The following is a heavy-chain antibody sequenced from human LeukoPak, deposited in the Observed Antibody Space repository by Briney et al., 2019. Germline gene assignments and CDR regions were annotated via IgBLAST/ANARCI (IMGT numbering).Heavy chain of an antibody. CDR3: ASYDSYSSSWHYFDY. Sequence: PSQTLSLTCTVSGGSISSGSYYWSWIRQPAGKGLEWIGRIYTSGSTNYNPSLKSRVTISVDTSKNQFSLKLSSVTAADTAVYYCASYDSYSSSWHYFDYWGQGTLVTVSS. CDR1: GGSISSGSYY. V-gene: IGHV4-61*02. J-gene: IGHJ4*02. CDR2: IYTSGST. D-gene: IGHD6-13*01.